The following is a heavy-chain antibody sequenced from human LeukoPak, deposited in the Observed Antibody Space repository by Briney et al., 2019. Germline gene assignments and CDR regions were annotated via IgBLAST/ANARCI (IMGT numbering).Heavy chain of an antibody. Sequence: GGSLRLSCAASGFTFSGSAMHWVRQASGKGLEWVGRIRSKANSYATAYAASVKGRFTISRDDSKNTAYLQMNSLKTEDTAVYYCARGPRPAVTTIPSPIDYWGQGTLVTVSS. J-gene: IGHJ4*02. D-gene: IGHD4-17*01. CDR3: ARGPRPAVTTIPSPIDY. CDR1: GFTFSGSA. CDR2: IRSKANSYAT. V-gene: IGHV3-73*01.